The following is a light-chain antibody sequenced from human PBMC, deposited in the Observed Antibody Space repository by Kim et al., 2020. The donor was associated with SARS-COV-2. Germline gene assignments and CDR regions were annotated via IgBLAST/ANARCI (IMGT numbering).Light chain of an antibody. J-gene: IGLJ3*02. CDR2: DNN. Sequence: QSVLTQPPSVSAAPGQKVTISCSGSSSNIGNNYVSWYQQLPGTAPKLLIYDNNKRPPGIPDRFSGSKSGTSATLGITGLQTGDEADYYCGTWDSSLSAEVFGGGTQLTVL. V-gene: IGLV1-51*01. CDR1: SSNIGNNY. CDR3: GTWDSSLSAEV.